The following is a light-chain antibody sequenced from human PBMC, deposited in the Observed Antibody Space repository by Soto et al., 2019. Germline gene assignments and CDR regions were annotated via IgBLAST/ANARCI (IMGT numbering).Light chain of an antibody. J-gene: IGKJ3*01. CDR1: QGSINY. CDR2: VAS. V-gene: IGKV1-9*01. Sequence: IRLTQSPSSLSASMGDRVTITGLASQGSINYLAWHQQKPWKAPKLLIYVASTLQGGVPSRFSGSVSGTDFTLTVSRLQPEDLATYSCQQHYMYPPTFGPGTKVDIK. CDR3: QQHYMYPPT.